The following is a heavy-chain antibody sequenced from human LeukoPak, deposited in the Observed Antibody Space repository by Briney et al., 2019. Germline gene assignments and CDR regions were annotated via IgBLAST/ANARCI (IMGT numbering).Heavy chain of an antibody. J-gene: IGHJ4*02. CDR1: GFTFDDYG. V-gene: IGHV3-20*01. CDR2: INWNGGST. CDR3: ARAGSYYVEWLDC. D-gene: IGHD1-26*01. Sequence: GGSLRLSCAASGFTFDDYGMSWVRQAPGKRLEWVSGINWNGGSTGYADSVKGRFTISRDNAKNSLYLQMNSLRAEDTALYHCARAGSYYVEWLDCWGQGTLVTVSS.